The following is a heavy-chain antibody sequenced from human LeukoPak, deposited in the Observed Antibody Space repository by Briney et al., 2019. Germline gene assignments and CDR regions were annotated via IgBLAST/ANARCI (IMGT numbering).Heavy chain of an antibody. Sequence: SETLSLTCTVSGDSISDYYRGWIRQPPGKGLEWIGYFYNSGRSTYNPSLKSRVTISVDTSKNQFSLKLSSVTAADTAVYYCARGYSSGWPPDYWGQGTLVTVSS. J-gene: IGHJ4*02. CDR1: GDSISDYY. CDR3: ARGYSSGWPPDY. V-gene: IGHV4-59*12. CDR2: FYNSGRS. D-gene: IGHD6-19*01.